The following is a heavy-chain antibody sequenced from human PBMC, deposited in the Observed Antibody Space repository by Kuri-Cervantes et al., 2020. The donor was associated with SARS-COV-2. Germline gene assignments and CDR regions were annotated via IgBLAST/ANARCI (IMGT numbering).Heavy chain of an antibody. CDR1: GNTLTELP. J-gene: IGHJ6*03. Sequence: ASVKVSCKVSGNTLTELPLHWVRQAPGKGLEWMGGFDPEDGETIYAQKFQGRVTMTEDTSTSTAYMELRSLRSDDTAVYYCARMYPRLVPNSAYYYYMDVWGKGTTVTVSS. CDR2: FDPEDGET. D-gene: IGHD6-6*01. CDR3: ARMYPRLVPNSAYYYYMDV. V-gene: IGHV1-24*01.